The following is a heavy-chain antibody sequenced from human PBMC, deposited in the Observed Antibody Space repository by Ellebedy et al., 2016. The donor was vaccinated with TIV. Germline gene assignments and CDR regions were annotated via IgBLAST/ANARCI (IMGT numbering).Heavy chain of an antibody. J-gene: IGHJ6*02. CDR1: GFTFSSYG. Sequence: GESLKISCAASGFTFSSYGMHWVRQAPGKGLEWVAFIRYDGSNKYYAVSVKGRFTISRDNSKNTLYRQMNSLRAEDTAVYYCAKIGAAGIPFYYYYYGMDVWGQGTTVTVSS. CDR2: IRYDGSNK. D-gene: IGHD6-13*01. CDR3: AKIGAAGIPFYYYYYGMDV. V-gene: IGHV3-30*02.